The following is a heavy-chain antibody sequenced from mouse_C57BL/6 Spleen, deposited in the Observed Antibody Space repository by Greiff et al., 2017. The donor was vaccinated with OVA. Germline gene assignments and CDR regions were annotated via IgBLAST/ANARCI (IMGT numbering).Heavy chain of an antibody. Sequence: QVQLQQPGAELVRPGTSVKLSCKASGYTFTSYWMHWVKQRPGQGLEWIGVIDPSDSYTNYNQKFKGKATLTVDTSSSTAYMQLSSLTSEDSAVYYCARSGLYGNYFDYWGQGTTLTVSS. V-gene: IGHV1-59*01. CDR3: ARSGLYGNYFDY. CDR2: IDPSDSYT. D-gene: IGHD2-1*01. CDR1: GYTFTSYW. J-gene: IGHJ2*01.